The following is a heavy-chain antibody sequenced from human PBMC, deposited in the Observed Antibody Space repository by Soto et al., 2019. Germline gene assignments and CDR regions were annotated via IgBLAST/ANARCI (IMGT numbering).Heavy chain of an antibody. Sequence: PGESLKISWKGSGYSFTSYWIGWVRQLPGKGLGWMGIIYPGDSDTGDRPAFQGQVTISADKSISTAYLRRSSLKTSDTAMYYCARQSRLASSWYPREWFDAWGQGTLVTVSS. CDR3: ARQSRLASSWYPREWFDA. CDR2: IYPGDSDT. D-gene: IGHD6-13*01. CDR1: GYSFTSYW. J-gene: IGHJ5*02. V-gene: IGHV5-51*01.